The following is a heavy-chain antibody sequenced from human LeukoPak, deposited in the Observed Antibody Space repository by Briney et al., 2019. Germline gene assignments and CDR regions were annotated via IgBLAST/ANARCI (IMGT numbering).Heavy chain of an antibody. D-gene: IGHD3-3*01. CDR3: ARVGTIFGVVGRLNNWFDP. CDR2: INPNSGGT. V-gene: IGHV1-2*02. J-gene: IGHJ5*02. Sequence: ASVKVSCKASGYTFTGYYMHWVRQAPGQGLEWMGWINPNSGGTNYAQKFQGRVTMTRDTSISTAYMELSRLRSDDTAVYYCARVGTIFGVVGRLNNWFDPWGQGTLVTVSS. CDR1: GYTFTGYY.